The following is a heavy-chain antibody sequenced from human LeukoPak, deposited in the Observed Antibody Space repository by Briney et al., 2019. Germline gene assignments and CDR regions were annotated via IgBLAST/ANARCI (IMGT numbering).Heavy chain of an antibody. CDR1: GFTFSSYA. CDR2: ISCNGGST. Sequence: GGSLRLSCAASGFTFSSYAMHWVRQAPGKGLEYVSAISCNGGSTYYANSVKGRFTISRDNSKNTLYLQMGSLRAEDMAVYYCARVNDPGYYYYYMAVWGKGTTVTVSS. J-gene: IGHJ6*03. V-gene: IGHV3-64*01. CDR3: ARVNDPGYYYYYMAV. D-gene: IGHD1-1*01.